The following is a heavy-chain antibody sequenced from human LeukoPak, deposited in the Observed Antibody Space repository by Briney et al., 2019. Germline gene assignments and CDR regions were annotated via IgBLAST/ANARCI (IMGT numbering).Heavy chain of an antibody. J-gene: IGHJ5*01. CDR1: GLTFSNYA. CDR3: AKKNEAAGGFICLDS. D-gene: IGHD6-13*01. V-gene: IGHV3-23*01. CDR2: ISGSAGST. Sequence: GGSLRLSCAASGLTFSNYAMTWVRQAPGKGLEWVLSISGSAGSTWYADSVKGRFTISRDNSKKTLNLQMNGLRADDTAVYYCAKKNEAAGGFICLDSWGQGTLVTVSS.